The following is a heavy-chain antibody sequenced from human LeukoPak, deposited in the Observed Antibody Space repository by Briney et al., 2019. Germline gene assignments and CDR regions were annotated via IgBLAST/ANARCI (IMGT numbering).Heavy chain of an antibody. CDR2: IYPGDFDT. CDR3: ARRSGYVDY. V-gene: IGHV5-51*01. D-gene: IGHD2-2*01. Sequence: GESLKISCQCSGYIFTNYWIGWVRQLPGKGLEWMGIIYPGDFDTRYSPSFQGQVTISADNSISTAYLQWNSLKASDTAMYYCARRSGYVDYWGQGTLVTVSS. CDR1: GYIFTNYW. J-gene: IGHJ4*02.